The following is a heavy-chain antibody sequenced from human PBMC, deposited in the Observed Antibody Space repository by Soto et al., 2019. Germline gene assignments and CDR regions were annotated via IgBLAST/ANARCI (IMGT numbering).Heavy chain of an antibody. Sequence: PGGSLRLSCAASGFTFSSYAMSWVRQAPGKGLEWVSAISGSGGSTYYADSVKGRFTISRDNSKNTLYLQMNSLRAEDTAVYYCAKGADCSSTSCYLFWALDIWGQGTMVTVSS. J-gene: IGHJ3*02. D-gene: IGHD2-2*01. V-gene: IGHV3-23*01. CDR2: ISGSGGST. CDR3: AKGADCSSTSCYLFWALDI. CDR1: GFTFSSYA.